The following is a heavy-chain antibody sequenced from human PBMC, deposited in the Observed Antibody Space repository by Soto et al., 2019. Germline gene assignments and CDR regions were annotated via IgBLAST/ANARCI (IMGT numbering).Heavy chain of an antibody. D-gene: IGHD6-13*01. V-gene: IGHV4-31*03. J-gene: IGHJ4*02. CDR2: IYYSGRT. Sequence: SETLSLTCTVSGGSISSGGYYWSLIRQHPGKGLEWIGYIYYSGRTNYNPSLKSRVTISVDTSKNQFSLKLNSVTAADTAVYYCARGSTGYSSSWYRYWGQGTLVTVSS. CDR1: GGSISSGGYY. CDR3: ARGSTGYSSSWYRY.